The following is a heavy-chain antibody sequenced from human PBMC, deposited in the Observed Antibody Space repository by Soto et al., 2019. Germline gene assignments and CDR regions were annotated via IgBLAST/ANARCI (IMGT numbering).Heavy chain of an antibody. D-gene: IGHD2-2*01. CDR1: GDSISSNNYY. CDR3: ARHPGYCTDTICYGYYTMAV. Sequence: SETLSLTCTVSGDSISSNNYYWGWIRQPPGKGLEWIGGINYSGSTYYNPSLKSRVTISVDTSKNQFSLMLSSVTAADTAVYYCARHPGYCTDTICYGYYTMAVWGQGTTVTGSS. J-gene: IGHJ6*02. CDR2: INYSGST. V-gene: IGHV4-39*01.